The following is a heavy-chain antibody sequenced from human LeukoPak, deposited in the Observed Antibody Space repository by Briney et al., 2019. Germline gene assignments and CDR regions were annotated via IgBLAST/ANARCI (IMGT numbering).Heavy chain of an antibody. V-gene: IGHV4-39*01. CDR2: IYYSGST. CDR3: ARSMVTIPIPGGY. Sequence: SETLSLTCTVSGGSISSSSYYWGWIRQPPGKGLEWIGSIYYSGSTYYNPSLKSRLTISVDTSKNQFSLKLSSVTAADTAVYYCARSMVTIPIPGGYWGQGTLVTVSS. J-gene: IGHJ4*02. CDR1: GGSISSSSYY. D-gene: IGHD5-24*01.